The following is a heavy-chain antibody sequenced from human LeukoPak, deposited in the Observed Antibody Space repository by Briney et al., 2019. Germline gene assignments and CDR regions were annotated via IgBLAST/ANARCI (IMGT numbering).Heavy chain of an antibody. Sequence: SVKVSCKASGGTFSSYTISWVRQAPGQGLEWVGRIIPILGIANYAQKFQGRVTITADKSTSTAYMELSSLRSDDTAVYYCETYGDYLLHPDFDYWGQGTLVTVSS. CDR2: IIPILGIA. D-gene: IGHD4-17*01. J-gene: IGHJ4*02. CDR1: GGTFSSYT. CDR3: ETYGDYLLHPDFDY. V-gene: IGHV1-69*02.